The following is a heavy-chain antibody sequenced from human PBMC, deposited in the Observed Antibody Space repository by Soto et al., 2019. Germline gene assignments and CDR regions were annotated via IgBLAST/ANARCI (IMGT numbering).Heavy chain of an antibody. CDR1: GYSISSGYY. Sequence: TSETLSLTCAVSGYSISSGYYWGWIRQPPGKGLEWIGSIYHSGSTYYNPSLKSRVTISVDTSKNQFSLKLSSVTAADTAVYYCARDIVVVPAAIPVAYGMDVWGQGTTVTVSS. D-gene: IGHD2-2*02. CDR3: ARDIVVVPAAIPVAYGMDV. CDR2: IYHSGST. V-gene: IGHV4-38-2*01. J-gene: IGHJ6*02.